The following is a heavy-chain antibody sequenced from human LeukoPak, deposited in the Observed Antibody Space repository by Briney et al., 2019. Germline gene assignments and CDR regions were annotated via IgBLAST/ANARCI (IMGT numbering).Heavy chain of an antibody. D-gene: IGHD6-19*01. J-gene: IGHJ5*02. V-gene: IGHV3-7*03. Sequence: PGGSLRLSCAASGFTFSSYWMSWVRQAPGKGLEWVANIKQDGSEKYYVDSVKGRFTISRDNAKNTLYLQMNSLRAEDTAVYYCAKDGHSSGWPSWFDPWGQGTLVTVSS. CDR2: IKQDGSEK. CDR3: AKDGHSSGWPSWFDP. CDR1: GFTFSSYW.